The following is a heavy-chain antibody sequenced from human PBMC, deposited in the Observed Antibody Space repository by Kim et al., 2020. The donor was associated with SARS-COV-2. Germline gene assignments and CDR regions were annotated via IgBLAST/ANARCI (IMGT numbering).Heavy chain of an antibody. CDR3: ARISGDYDRWFDP. D-gene: IGHD4-17*01. CDR2: MYYSGST. J-gene: IGHJ5*02. CDR1: GGSVSSGPYY. V-gene: IGHV4-61*01. Sequence: SETLSLTCTVSGGSVSSGPYYWNWIRQPPGKGLEWIGYMYYSGSTNYNPSLKSRVTISIDTSKNQFSLKLSSVTAADTAVYYCARISGDYDRWFDPWGQGILVTVSS.